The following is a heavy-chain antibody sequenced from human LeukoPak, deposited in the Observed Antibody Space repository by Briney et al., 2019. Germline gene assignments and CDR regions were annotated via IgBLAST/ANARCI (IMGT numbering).Heavy chain of an antibody. CDR2: VYYRGST. J-gene: IGHJ3*02. Sequence: PSETLSLTCTVSGASIGTSSYGSGCIRHPPGKGLEWIGSVYYRGSTYSNPSLKRRVTISVDTSNNQCSLMLRSVTAEDTAVYYCARDRGYYDFWSGYRWDAFDIWGQGTMVTVSS. V-gene: IGHV4-39*07. CDR3: ARDRGYYDFWSGYRWDAFDI. D-gene: IGHD3-3*01. CDR1: GASIGTSSYG.